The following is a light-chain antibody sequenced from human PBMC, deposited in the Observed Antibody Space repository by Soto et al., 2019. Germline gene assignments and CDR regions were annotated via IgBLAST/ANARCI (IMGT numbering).Light chain of an antibody. J-gene: IGKJ5*01. CDR1: QSVSSSY. Sequence: EIVLTQSPGTLYLCLWERATLSWRASQSVSSSYLAWYQQKPGQAPRLLIYGASSRATGIPDRFSGSGSGTDFTLTISRLEPEDFAVYYCQQYGSSPLTFGQGTRLEI. V-gene: IGKV3-20*01. CDR3: QQYGSSPLT. CDR2: GAS.